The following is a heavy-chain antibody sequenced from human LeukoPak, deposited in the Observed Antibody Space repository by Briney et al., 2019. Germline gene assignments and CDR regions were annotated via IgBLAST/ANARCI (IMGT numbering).Heavy chain of an antibody. CDR1: GFTFSIYA. J-gene: IGHJ4*02. D-gene: IGHD6-19*01. CDR3: AKDKITWLVRGGTFDY. CDR2: ISGSGGRT. Sequence: GGSLRLFCAAWGFTFSIYAMIGVRRARGKGLEWVSYISGSGGRTYYADSVKGRFTISRDYSKNALYVQMHSLRGEDTAVYYCAKDKITWLVRGGTFDYWGQGTLVTVSS. V-gene: IGHV3-23*01.